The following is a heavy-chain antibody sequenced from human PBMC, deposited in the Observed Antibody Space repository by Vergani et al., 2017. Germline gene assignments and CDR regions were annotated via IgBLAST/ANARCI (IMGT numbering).Heavy chain of an antibody. J-gene: IGHJ5*02. V-gene: IGHV4-34*01. CDR2: INHSGST. CDR1: GGSFSGYY. D-gene: IGHD3-10*01. Sequence: QVQLQQWGAGLLKPSETLSLTCAVYGGSFSGYYWSWIRQPPGKGLEWIGEINHSGSTNYNPSLKSRVTISVETSKNQFSLKLSSVTAADTAVYYCARGKRYYYGSGRPYNWFDPWGQGTLVTVSS. CDR3: ARGKRYYYGSGRPYNWFDP.